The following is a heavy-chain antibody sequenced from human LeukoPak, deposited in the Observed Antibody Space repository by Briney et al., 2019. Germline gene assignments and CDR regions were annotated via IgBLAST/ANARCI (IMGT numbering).Heavy chain of an antibody. Sequence: ASVKVSCKASGYTFTSYGISWVRQAPGQGLEWMGWISAYNGNTNYAQKLQGRVTMTTDTSTSTAYMELRSLRSDDTAVYYCARTLPPIRYFDWPYYYGMDVWGQGTTVTVSS. CDR1: GYTFTSYG. J-gene: IGHJ6*02. D-gene: IGHD3-9*01. CDR3: ARTLPPIRYFDWPYYYGMDV. CDR2: ISAYNGNT. V-gene: IGHV1-18*01.